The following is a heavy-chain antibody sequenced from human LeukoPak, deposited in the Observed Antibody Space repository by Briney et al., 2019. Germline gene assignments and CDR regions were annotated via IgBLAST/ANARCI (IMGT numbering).Heavy chain of an antibody. V-gene: IGHV3-7*01. CDR1: GFTFSSYW. Sequence: GGSLRLSCAASGFTFSSYWMSWVRQAPGKGLEWVANIKQDGSEKYYVDSVKGRFTISRDNAKNSLYLQMNSLRAGDTAVYYCARVQFGYSSYYFDYWGQGTLVTVSS. J-gene: IGHJ4*02. D-gene: IGHD3-22*01. CDR3: ARVQFGYSSYYFDY. CDR2: IKQDGSEK.